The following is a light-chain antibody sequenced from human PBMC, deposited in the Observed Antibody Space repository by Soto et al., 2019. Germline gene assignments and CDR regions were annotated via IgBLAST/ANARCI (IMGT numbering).Light chain of an antibody. J-gene: IGKJ4*01. CDR2: DAS. Sequence: EIVFTQSPATMTISPWERATLSCRASQSVSSYLAWYQQKPGQAPRLLIYDASNRATGIPARFSGSGSGTDFTLTISSLEPEDFAVYYCQQRSNMLTFGGGTKVAI. V-gene: IGKV3-11*01. CDR3: QQRSNMLT. CDR1: QSVSSY.